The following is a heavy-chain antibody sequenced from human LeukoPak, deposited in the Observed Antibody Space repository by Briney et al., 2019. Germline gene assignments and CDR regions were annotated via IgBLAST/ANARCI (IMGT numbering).Heavy chain of an antibody. D-gene: IGHD2-2*01. CDR3: ARAPGAAID. CDR2: INHSGST. CDR1: GGSFSGYY. V-gene: IGHV4-34*01. J-gene: IGHJ4*02. Sequence: SETLSLTCAVYGGSFSGYYWSWIRQPPGKGLEWIGEINHSGSTNYNPSLKSRVTISVDTSKNQFSLKLSSVTAADTAVYYCARAPGAAIDWGQETLVTVSS.